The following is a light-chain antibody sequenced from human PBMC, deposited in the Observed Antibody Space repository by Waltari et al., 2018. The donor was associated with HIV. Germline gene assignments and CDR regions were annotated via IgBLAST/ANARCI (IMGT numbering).Light chain of an antibody. CDR3: QQYNNWHT. CDR2: GAS. J-gene: IGKJ2*01. V-gene: IGKV3-15*01. Sequence: ETVMTQSPATLSVSPGERATLSCRASQSVSNNLAWYQQKPGQAPRLLIYGASTRAAGIPARVSGSGSGTEFTLTITSLQSEDSALYDCQQYNNWHTFGQGTKLEIK. CDR1: QSVSNN.